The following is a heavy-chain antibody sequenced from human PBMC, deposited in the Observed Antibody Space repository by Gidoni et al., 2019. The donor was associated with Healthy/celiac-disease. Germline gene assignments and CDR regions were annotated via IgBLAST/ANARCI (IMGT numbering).Heavy chain of an antibody. Sequence: QVQLPESGPGLVKPSETLSLTCTVPGGSISSYYWSWRRQPPGKGLEWLGYIYYSGSTNYNTSLKSRVTISVDTSKNQFSLKLSSGTAADTAVYYCARVGAAAGPTYWYFDLWGRGTLVTVSS. CDR2: IYYSGST. V-gene: IGHV4-59*01. J-gene: IGHJ2*01. CDR3: ARVGAAAGPTYWYFDL. CDR1: GGSISSYY. D-gene: IGHD6-13*01.